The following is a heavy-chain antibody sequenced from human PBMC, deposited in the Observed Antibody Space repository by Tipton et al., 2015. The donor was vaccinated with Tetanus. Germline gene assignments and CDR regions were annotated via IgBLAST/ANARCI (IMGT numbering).Heavy chain of an antibody. V-gene: IGHV3-21*01. CDR1: GFIFSTYS. J-gene: IGHJ6*04. D-gene: IGHD3-3*01. CDR3: ARQGKRFVGSYGGMDM. Sequence: SLRLSCAASGFIFSTYSMNWVRQAPGKGLEWVSSISLSSTYIHYTDSVEGRFTISRDNAKNTLFLQMNSLRAEDTAVYFCARQGKRFVGSYGGMDMRGKGTTVPVSS. CDR2: ISLSSTYI.